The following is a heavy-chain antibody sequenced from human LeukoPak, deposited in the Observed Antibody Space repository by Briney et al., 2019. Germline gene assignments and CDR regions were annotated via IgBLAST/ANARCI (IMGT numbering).Heavy chain of an antibody. Sequence: EASVKVSCKASGYTFTGYYMHWVREAPGQGLEWMGWFHPNSGGTNYAQKFQGRVTMTRDTSISTAYMELSRLRSEDTDVYYCASYSGLRLGELSLYLIGYWGQGTLVTVSS. D-gene: IGHD3-16*02. CDR3: ASYSGLRLGELSLYLIGY. CDR2: FHPNSGGT. J-gene: IGHJ4*02. CDR1: GYTFTGYY. V-gene: IGHV1-2*02.